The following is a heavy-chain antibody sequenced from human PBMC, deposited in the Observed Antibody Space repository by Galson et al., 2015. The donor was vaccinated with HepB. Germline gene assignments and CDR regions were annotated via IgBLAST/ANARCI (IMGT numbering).Heavy chain of an antibody. D-gene: IGHD6-19*01. CDR3: AREYSSGWYVDWFDP. CDR1: GFTFSSYW. CDR2: INSDGSST. Sequence: SLRLSCAASGFTFSSYWMHWVRQAPGKGLVWVSRINSDGSSTSYADSVKGRFTISRDNAKNTQYLQMNSLRAEDTAVYYCAREYSSGWYVDWFDPWGQGTLVTVSS. J-gene: IGHJ5*02. V-gene: IGHV3-74*01.